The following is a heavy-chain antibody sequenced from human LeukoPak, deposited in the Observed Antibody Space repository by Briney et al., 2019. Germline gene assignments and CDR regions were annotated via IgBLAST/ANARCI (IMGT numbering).Heavy chain of an antibody. CDR1: GGSISSYY. CDR3: ARRGYHDSSGYLRNWFDP. CDR2: IYYSGST. J-gene: IGHJ5*02. Sequence: SETLSLTCTVSGGSISSYYWSWIRQPPGKGLEWIGYIYYSGSTNYNPSLKSRVTISVDTSKNQFSLKLSSVTAADTAVYYCARRGYHDSSGYLRNWFDPWGQGTLVTVSS. V-gene: IGHV4-59*08. D-gene: IGHD3-22*01.